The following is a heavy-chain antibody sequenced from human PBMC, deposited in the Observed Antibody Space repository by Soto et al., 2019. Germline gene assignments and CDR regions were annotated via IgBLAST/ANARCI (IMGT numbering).Heavy chain of an antibody. CDR3: ARDKDRPQLGGNYYYIMDV. Sequence: ASVKVSCKASGGTFSSYAISWVRQAPGQGLEWMGGIIPIFGTPDYAQKFQGRVTITADESTSIAYMELSSLRSEDTGVYYCARDKDRPQLGGNYYYIMDVWGQGTTVTVSS. J-gene: IGHJ6*02. CDR2: IIPIFGTP. V-gene: IGHV1-69*13. CDR1: GGTFSSYA. D-gene: IGHD3-3*02.